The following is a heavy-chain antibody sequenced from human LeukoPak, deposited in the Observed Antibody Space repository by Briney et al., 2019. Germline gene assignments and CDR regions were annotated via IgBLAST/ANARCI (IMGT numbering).Heavy chain of an antibody. Sequence: PSETLSLTCTVSGGSISSSSYYWGWIRQPPGKGLEWIGSIYYSGSTYYNPSLKSRVTISVDTSKNQFSLKLSSVTAADTAVYYCARQYLWHYMDVWGKGTTVTISS. J-gene: IGHJ6*03. V-gene: IGHV4-39*01. CDR2: IYYSGST. D-gene: IGHD2-21*01. CDR3: ARQYLWHYMDV. CDR1: GGSISSSSYY.